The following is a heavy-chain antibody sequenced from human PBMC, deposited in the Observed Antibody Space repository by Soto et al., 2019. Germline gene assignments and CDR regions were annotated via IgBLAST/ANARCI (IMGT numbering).Heavy chain of an antibody. D-gene: IGHD3-16*02. CDR1: GGTFSSYA. CDR3: ARGQITFGGVIAQTVIHYYYYGMDV. V-gene: IGHV1-69*13. Sequence: GASVKVSCKASGGTFSSYAISWVLQAPGQGLEWMGGIIPIFGTANYAQKFQGRVTITADESTSTAYMELSSLRSEDTAVYYCARGQITFGGVIAQTVIHYYYYGMDVWGQGTTVTVSS. J-gene: IGHJ6*02. CDR2: IIPIFGTA.